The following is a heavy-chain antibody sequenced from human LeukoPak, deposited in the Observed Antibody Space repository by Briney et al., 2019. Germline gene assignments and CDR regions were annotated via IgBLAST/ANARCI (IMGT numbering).Heavy chain of an antibody. D-gene: IGHD3-22*01. CDR1: GFTFSSYS. J-gene: IGHJ4*02. CDR3: ARDSGYYDSSGYFDY. Sequence: GGSLRLSCAASGFTFSSYSMNWVRQAPGKGLEWVSSISSSSSNIYYADSVKGRFTISRDNAKNSLYLQMNSLRAEDTAVYYCARDSGYYDSSGYFDYWGQGTLVTVSS. CDR2: ISSSSSNI. V-gene: IGHV3-21*01.